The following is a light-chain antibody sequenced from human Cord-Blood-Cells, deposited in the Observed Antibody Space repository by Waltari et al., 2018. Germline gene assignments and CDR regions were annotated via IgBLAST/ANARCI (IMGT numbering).Light chain of an antibody. Sequence: QSVLTQPPSVSEPPRQRVTISCSGSSSNIGNNAVNWYQQLPGKAPKLLIYYDDLLPSGGSDRFSGSKSGTSASLASSGLQSEDEADYYCAAWDDSLNGYVFGTGTKVTVL. CDR1: SSNIGNNA. J-gene: IGLJ1*01. V-gene: IGLV1-36*01. CDR3: AAWDDSLNGYV. CDR2: YDD.